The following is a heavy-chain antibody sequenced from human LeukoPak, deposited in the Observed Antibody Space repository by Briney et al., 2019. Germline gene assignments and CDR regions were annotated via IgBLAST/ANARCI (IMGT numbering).Heavy chain of an antibody. CDR2: INPNSGGT. CDR1: GFTFTDEY. V-gene: IGHV1-2*02. D-gene: IGHD2-2*01. Sequence: ASVKVSCKSSGFTFTDEYIHWVRQAPGQGLEWMGWINPNSGGTNYAQKFQGRVTMTRDTSISTAYMELSRLRSDDTAVYYCAREIQLAYCSSTSCYPRRWFDPWGQGTLVTVSS. J-gene: IGHJ5*02. CDR3: AREIQLAYCSSTSCYPRRWFDP.